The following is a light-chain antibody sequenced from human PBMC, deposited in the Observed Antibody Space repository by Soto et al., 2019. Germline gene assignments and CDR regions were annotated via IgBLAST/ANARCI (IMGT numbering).Light chain of an antibody. V-gene: IGLV2-8*01. Sequence: QSALTQPPSASGSPGQSVTISCTGTSTDVGGYQYVSWYQHHPGKAPKLMIYEVSKRPSGVPDRFSGSKSGNTASLTVSGLQAEDEADYYCSSSAGSNIYVFGTGTKVTVL. CDR2: EVS. J-gene: IGLJ1*01. CDR3: SSSAGSNIYV. CDR1: STDVGGYQY.